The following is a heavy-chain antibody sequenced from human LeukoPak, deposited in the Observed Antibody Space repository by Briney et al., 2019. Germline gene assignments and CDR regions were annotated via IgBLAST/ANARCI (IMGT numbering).Heavy chain of an antibody. V-gene: IGHV3-30*02. CDR1: GFTFSSYG. CDR3: ATDTAPDY. Sequence: GGSLRLFCAASGFTFSSYGMHWVRQAPGKGLEWVTFIRYDGSNKYYADSVKGRFTISRDNSKNTLNLHMNSLRAEDTAVYYCATDTAPDYWGQGTLVTVSS. J-gene: IGHJ4*02. CDR2: IRYDGSNK. D-gene: IGHD5-18*01.